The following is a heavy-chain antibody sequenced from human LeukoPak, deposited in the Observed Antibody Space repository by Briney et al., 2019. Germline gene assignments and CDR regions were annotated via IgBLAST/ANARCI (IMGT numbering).Heavy chain of an antibody. CDR1: GFTFSSYE. CDR3: ATAAVGAAAQGG. CDR2: ISRSGITI. V-gene: IGHV3-48*03. D-gene: IGHD6-13*01. J-gene: IGHJ3*01. Sequence: PGGSLRLSCAASGFTFSSYEMNWVRQAPGKGLEWVSYISRSGITIYYADSVKGRLTSSRDNAKNSLYLQMNSLRAEDTAIDYCATAAVGAAAQGGWGQGTMVTVSS.